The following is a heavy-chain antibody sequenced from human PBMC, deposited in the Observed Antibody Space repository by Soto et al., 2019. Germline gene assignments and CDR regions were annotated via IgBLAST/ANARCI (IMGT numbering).Heavy chain of an antibody. V-gene: IGHV1-18*01. Sequence: QLQLVQSGAEVKKPGASVKVSCKASGYMFTSYGITWVRQAPGQGLAWMGWISAYNGKTQYAQQLQGRLTLTTDTPTSTAYMELRSLRSDDTAVYYCARDPSYSGDYRGWFGPWGQGTLVTVSS. CDR1: GYMFTSYG. J-gene: IGHJ5*02. CDR3: ARDPSYSGDYRGWFGP. CDR2: ISAYNGKT. D-gene: IGHD1-26*01.